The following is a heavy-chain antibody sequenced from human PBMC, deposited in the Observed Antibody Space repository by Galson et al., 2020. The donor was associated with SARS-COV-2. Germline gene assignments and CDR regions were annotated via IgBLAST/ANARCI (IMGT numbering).Heavy chain of an antibody. D-gene: IGHD4-4*01. Sequence: ETSETLSLTCTVTGVSISSGGFYWSLIRQYPGGGLEWIGFIDYSGSAYYNPSLQSRVTISVDTSKNQFSLKVRSVSAADTAVYYCVRVVLQQLKYYYGMDVWGQGTTVTVS. CDR1: GVSISSGGFY. CDR3: VRVVLQQLKYYYGMDV. V-gene: IGHV4-31*03. CDR2: IDYSGSA. J-gene: IGHJ6*02.